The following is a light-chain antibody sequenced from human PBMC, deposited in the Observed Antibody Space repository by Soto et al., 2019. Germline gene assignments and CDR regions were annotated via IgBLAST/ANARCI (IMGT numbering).Light chain of an antibody. V-gene: IGKV3-15*01. J-gene: IGKJ2*01. CDR2: GAS. CDR3: QQYNNWPPHT. CDR1: QSVNSN. Sequence: EIGMTQSQATQSVSPGERATLSCRASQSVNSNLAWYQQKPGQAPSLLIYGASTRATGVPARFSGSGSGTEFTLTISSLQSEDFAVIYCQQYNNWPPHTFGQGTKLEIK.